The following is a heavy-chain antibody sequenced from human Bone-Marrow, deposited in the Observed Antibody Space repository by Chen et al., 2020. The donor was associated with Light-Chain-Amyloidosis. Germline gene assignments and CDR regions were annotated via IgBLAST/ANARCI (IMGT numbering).Heavy chain of an antibody. CDR1: GGSFSGYY. V-gene: IGHV4-34*01. D-gene: IGHD6-6*01. CDR2: INHSGST. Sequence: QVQLQQWGAGLLKPSETLSLTCAVYGGSFSGYYWSWIRQPPGKGLEWIGEINHSGSTNYNPSLKSRVTISVDTSKNQFSLKLSPVTAADTAVYYCARGLFRIAARFDYWGQGTLVTVSS. CDR3: ARGLFRIAARFDY. J-gene: IGHJ4*02.